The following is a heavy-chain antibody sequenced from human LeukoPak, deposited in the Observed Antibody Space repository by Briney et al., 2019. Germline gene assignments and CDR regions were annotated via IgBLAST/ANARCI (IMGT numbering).Heavy chain of an antibody. D-gene: IGHD5-12*01. V-gene: IGHV4-34*01. CDR1: GGSFSGYY. CDR2: INHSGST. J-gene: IGHJ5*02. CDR3: ARGRGSGYVAENWFDP. Sequence: PSETLSLTCAVYGGSFSGYYWSWIRQPPGKGLERIGEINHSGSTNYNPSLKSRVTISVDTSKNQFSLKLSSVTAADTAVYYCARGRGSGYVAENWFDPWGQGTLVTVSS.